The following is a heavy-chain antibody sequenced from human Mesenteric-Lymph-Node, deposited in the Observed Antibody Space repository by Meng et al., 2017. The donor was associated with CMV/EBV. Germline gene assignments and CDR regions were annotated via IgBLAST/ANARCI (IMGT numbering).Heavy chain of an antibody. J-gene: IGHJ4*02. Sequence: LTCAGYGGSFSGFYCSWIRQPPGRRLEWIGEIHPSGIINYSPSLKSRVTMSLDTSKNQFSLHVTSVTAADTAVYYCARGLDAYKVGNYWGQGSLVTVSS. CDR3: ARGLDAYKVGNY. CDR1: GGSFSGFY. CDR2: IHPSGII. D-gene: IGHD5-24*01. V-gene: IGHV4-34*01.